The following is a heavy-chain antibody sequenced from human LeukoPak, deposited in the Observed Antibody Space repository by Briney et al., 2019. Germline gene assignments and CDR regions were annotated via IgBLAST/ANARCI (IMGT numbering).Heavy chain of an antibody. CDR3: ARSWELLGGTFDY. CDR1: GFTFSTYW. D-gene: IGHD1-26*01. J-gene: IGHJ4*02. CDR2: ISYDGSNK. Sequence: GGSLRLSCAASGFTFSTYWMTWVRQAPGKGLEWVAVISYDGSNKYYADSVKGRFTISRDNSKNTLYLQMNSLRAEDTAVYYCARSWELLGGTFDYWGQGTLVTVSS. V-gene: IGHV3-30-3*01.